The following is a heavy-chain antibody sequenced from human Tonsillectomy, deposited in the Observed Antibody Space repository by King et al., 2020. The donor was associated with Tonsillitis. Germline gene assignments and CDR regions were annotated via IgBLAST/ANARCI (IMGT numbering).Heavy chain of an antibody. J-gene: IGHJ2*01. CDR2: INHSGST. V-gene: IGHV4-34*01. Sequence: VQLQQWGAGLLKPSETLSLTCTVYGGSFSGYYWSWIRQPPGKGLEWIGEINHSGSTNYNPSLKSRVTLSVDTSKNQFYHKMRSVTAADTAVYYCARGFYYDSSGYYYGYLNFDLWGRGTLVTVSS. CDR1: GGSFSGYY. D-gene: IGHD3-22*01. CDR3: ARGFYYDSSGYYYGYLNFDL.